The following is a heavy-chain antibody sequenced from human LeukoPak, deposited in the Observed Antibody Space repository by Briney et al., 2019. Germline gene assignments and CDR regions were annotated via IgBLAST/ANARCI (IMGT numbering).Heavy chain of an antibody. J-gene: IGHJ4*02. CDR3: ARDNVGATPFDY. CDR2: IKQDGSEK. Sequence: GGSLRLSCAASGFSFSNYWMNWVRQAPGKGLEWVASIKQDGSEKYYVDSVKGRFTISRDNAKNSLYLQMNSLRAEDTAVYYCARDNVGATPFDYWGQGTLVTVSS. D-gene: IGHD1-26*01. CDR1: GFSFSNYW. V-gene: IGHV3-7*05.